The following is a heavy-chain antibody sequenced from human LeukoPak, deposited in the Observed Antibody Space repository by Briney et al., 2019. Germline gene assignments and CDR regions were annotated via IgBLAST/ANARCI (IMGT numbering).Heavy chain of an antibody. D-gene: IGHD6-13*01. V-gene: IGHV4-39*07. Sequence: PSETLSLTCTVSGDSINSHTYYWAWIRQPPGKGLEWIGSVYCSGSTDYNPSLKSRVTISLDKSKNQFSLKLSSVTAADTAVYYCATTAAAGTRLAWFDPWGQGTLVTVSS. CDR1: GDSINSHTYY. J-gene: IGHJ5*02. CDR3: ATTAAAGTRLAWFDP. CDR2: VYCSGST.